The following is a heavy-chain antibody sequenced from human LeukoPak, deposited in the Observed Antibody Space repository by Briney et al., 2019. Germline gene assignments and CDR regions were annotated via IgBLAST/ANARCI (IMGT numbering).Heavy chain of an antibody. CDR3: AKDRSYSSSWYYYYGMDV. CDR1: GFTFSSYA. Sequence: GGSLRLSCAASGFTFSSYAMSWVRQAPGKGLEWVSAISGSGGSTYYADSVKGRFTISRDNSKNTLYLQMNSLRAEDTAVYYCAKDRSYSSSWYYYYGMDVWGQGTTVTVSS. D-gene: IGHD6-13*01. J-gene: IGHJ6*02. CDR2: ISGSGGST. V-gene: IGHV3-23*01.